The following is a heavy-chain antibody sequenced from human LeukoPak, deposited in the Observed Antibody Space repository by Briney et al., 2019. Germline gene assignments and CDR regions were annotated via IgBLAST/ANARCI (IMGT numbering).Heavy chain of an antibody. J-gene: IGHJ4*02. Sequence: ASVKVSCKASGYTFTDYYIHWVRQAPEQGLEWMGWINPHSGATNCAQRFQGVVTLTRDTSINTAYMELSGLMSGDTAMYFCARDRGYSIGWYLIDYWGQGTLVTVSS. CDR2: INPHSGAT. CDR1: GYTFTDYY. V-gene: IGHV1-2*02. CDR3: ARDRGYSIGWYLIDY. D-gene: IGHD6-13*01.